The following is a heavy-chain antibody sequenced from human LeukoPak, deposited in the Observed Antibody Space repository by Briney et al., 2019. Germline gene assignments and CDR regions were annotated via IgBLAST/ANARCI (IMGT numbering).Heavy chain of an antibody. J-gene: IGHJ5*02. Sequence: PSETLSLTCTVSGGSISSYYWSWIRQPPGKGLEWIGYIYYSGSTYYNPSLKSRVTISVDTSKNQFSLKLSSVTAADTAVYYCARQLSSSWYFGWFDPWGQGTLVTVSS. CDR1: GGSISSYY. D-gene: IGHD6-13*01. CDR2: IYYSGST. V-gene: IGHV4-59*08. CDR3: ARQLSSSWYFGWFDP.